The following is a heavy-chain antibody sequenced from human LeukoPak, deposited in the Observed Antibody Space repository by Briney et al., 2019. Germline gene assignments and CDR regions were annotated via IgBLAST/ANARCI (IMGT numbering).Heavy chain of an antibody. CDR2: INSDGSST. V-gene: IGHV3-74*01. D-gene: IGHD3-22*01. Sequence: PGGSLRLSCAASGFTFSSYWMHWVRQAPGKGLVWVSRINSDGSSTSYADSVKGRFTISRDNAKNTLYLQMNSLRAEGTAVYYCARVGGYYAYYFDYWGQGTLVTVSS. CDR3: ARVGGYYAYYFDY. J-gene: IGHJ4*02. CDR1: GFTFSSYW.